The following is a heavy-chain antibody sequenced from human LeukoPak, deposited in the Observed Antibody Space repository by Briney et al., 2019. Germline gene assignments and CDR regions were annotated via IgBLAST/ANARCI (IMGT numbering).Heavy chain of an antibody. Sequence: GGSLRLSCAASGFTLSTYAMSWVRQTPGKGLEWVAATSSSGAGTYHADSVRGRFTISRDNAKNTLYLQMNSLRAEDTAVYYCARSYYYDSSGYPFDYWGQGTLVTVSS. D-gene: IGHD3-22*01. J-gene: IGHJ4*02. CDR2: TSSSGAGT. CDR1: GFTLSTYA. V-gene: IGHV3-23*01. CDR3: ARSYYYDSSGYPFDY.